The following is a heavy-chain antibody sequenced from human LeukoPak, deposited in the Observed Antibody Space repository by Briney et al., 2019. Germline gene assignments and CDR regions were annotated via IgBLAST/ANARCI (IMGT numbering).Heavy chain of an antibody. D-gene: IGHD6-6*01. J-gene: IGHJ4*02. CDR1: GFTFSSYG. CDR3: ARDGYSSSSSLYYFDY. Sequence: PGRSLRLSCAASGFTFSSYGMHWVRQAPGKGLEWVAVIWYDGSNKYYADSVKGRFTISRDNSKNPLYLQMNSLRAEDTAVYYCARDGYSSSSSLYYFDYWGQGTLVTVSS. V-gene: IGHV3-33*01. CDR2: IWYDGSNK.